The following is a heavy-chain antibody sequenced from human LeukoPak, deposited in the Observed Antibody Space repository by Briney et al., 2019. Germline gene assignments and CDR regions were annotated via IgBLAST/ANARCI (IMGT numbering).Heavy chain of an antibody. J-gene: IGHJ4*02. CDR3: ARASAARPWLDY. Sequence: GGSLRLSCAASGFTFSSYAMHWVRQAPGKGLEWVAVISYDGSNKYYADSVKGRFTISRDNSKNTLYLQMNSLRAEDTAVYYCARASAARPWLDYWGQGTLVTVSS. CDR2: ISYDGSNK. D-gene: IGHD6-6*01. V-gene: IGHV3-30*04. CDR1: GFTFSSYA.